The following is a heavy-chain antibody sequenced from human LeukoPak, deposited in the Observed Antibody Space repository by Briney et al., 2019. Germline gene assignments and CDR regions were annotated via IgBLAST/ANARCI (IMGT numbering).Heavy chain of an antibody. Sequence: GGSLRLSCAASGFTFSSYSMNWVRQAPGKGLEWVSSIGSSSSYIYYADSVKGRFTISRDNAKNSLYLQMNSLRAEDTAVYYCARTPSSIAAPWGQGTLVTVSS. CDR1: GFTFSSYS. CDR3: ARTPSSIAAP. D-gene: IGHD6-13*01. CDR2: IGSSSSYI. V-gene: IGHV3-21*01. J-gene: IGHJ4*02.